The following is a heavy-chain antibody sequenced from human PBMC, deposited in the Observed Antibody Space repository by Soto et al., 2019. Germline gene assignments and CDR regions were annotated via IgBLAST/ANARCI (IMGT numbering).Heavy chain of an antibody. V-gene: IGHV5-10-1*01. Sequence: GESLKISCKGSGYSFTNYWINWVRQMPGKGLEWMGRIDPSDSYTNYSPSFQGHVTISADKSISTAFLQWSSLKAPDTAMYDCARPSSFTIFGVGTGDFQHWGQGTLVTVCS. CDR1: GYSFTNYW. CDR3: ARPSSFTIFGVGTGDFQH. D-gene: IGHD3-3*01. J-gene: IGHJ1*01. CDR2: IDPSDSYT.